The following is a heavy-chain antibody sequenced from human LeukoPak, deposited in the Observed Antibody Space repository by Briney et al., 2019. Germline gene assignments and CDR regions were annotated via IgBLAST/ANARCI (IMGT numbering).Heavy chain of an antibody. CDR1: RYIFIRSS. D-gene: IGHD3-16*01. Sequence: ASVKDSRKASRYIFIRSSMHWVRQAPGQELEWMGWINPNTEGTRYAKKVQGRVTMTRDTHFSTAYMELSGLRSDDTAVYHGARGYVADSRPVLDYWGQGSLVTVSS. V-gene: IGHV1-2*02. CDR2: INPNTEGT. CDR3: ARGYVADSRPVLDY. J-gene: IGHJ4*02.